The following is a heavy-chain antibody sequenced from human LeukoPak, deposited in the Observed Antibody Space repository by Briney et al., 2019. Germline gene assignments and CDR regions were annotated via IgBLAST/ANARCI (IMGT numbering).Heavy chain of an antibody. J-gene: IGHJ4*02. CDR1: GLTFSGYW. Sequence: PGGSLRLSCAASGLTFSGYWMHWVRHAPGKGLVWVSRISSDGSSTNYADSVKGRFTISRDNAKNTLYLQMDSLRAEDTAVYYCARAPMGGYTYTMGSWGQGTLVTVSS. CDR3: ARAPMGGYTYTMGS. D-gene: IGHD5-18*01. CDR2: ISSDGSST. V-gene: IGHV3-74*01.